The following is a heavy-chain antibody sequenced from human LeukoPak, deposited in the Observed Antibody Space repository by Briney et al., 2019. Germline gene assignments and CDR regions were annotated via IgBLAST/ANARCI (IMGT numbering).Heavy chain of an antibody. V-gene: IGHV3-7*01. CDR2: IKQDGSQK. D-gene: IGHD3-9*01. CDR1: GFTFSSYW. CDR3: ARVKDTNDDITFQH. Sequence: GGSLRLSCAASGFTFSSYWMSWVRQAPGKGLEWVASIKQDGSQKPYVDSVKGRFTISRDNGKNSLGLQMNSLRAEDTAIYFCARVKDTNDDITFQHWGQGTLVSVSS. J-gene: IGHJ1*01.